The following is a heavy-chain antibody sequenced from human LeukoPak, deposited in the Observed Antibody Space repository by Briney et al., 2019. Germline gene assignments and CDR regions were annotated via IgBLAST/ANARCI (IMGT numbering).Heavy chain of an antibody. D-gene: IGHD5-24*01. CDR3: ARASRDGYNQNFDH. CDR2: IYPGGSET. J-gene: IGHJ4*02. Sequence: GGSLKISCKGLGYSFSSYWNAWVRQRPGKGLEWMGIIYPGGSETRYDPSFQGQVTISADMSTSTAYLQWSSLRASDTAMYYCARASRDGYNQNFDHWGQGTLVTVSS. CDR1: GYSFSSYW. V-gene: IGHV5-51*01.